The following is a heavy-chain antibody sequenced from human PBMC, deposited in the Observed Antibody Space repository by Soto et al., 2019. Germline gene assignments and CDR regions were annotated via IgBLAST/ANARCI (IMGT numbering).Heavy chain of an antibody. D-gene: IGHD5-18*01. CDR2: INPNSGGT. CDR3: AHGIQLWSSFDY. V-gene: IGHV1-2*02. CDR1: ADTFTGYY. J-gene: IGHJ4*02. Sequence: ASVKVSCKASADTFTGYYMHWVRQAPGQGLEWMGWINPNSGGTNYAQKFQGRVTMTRDTSISTAYMELSRLRSDDTAVYYCAHGIQLWSSFDYWGQGTLVTVSS.